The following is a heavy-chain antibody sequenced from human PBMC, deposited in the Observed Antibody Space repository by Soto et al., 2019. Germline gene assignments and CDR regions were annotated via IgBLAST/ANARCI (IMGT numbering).Heavy chain of an antibody. CDR2: IDPSDSYT. V-gene: IGHV5-10-1*01. Sequence: GESLKISCKGSGYSFTSYWISWVRQMPGKGLEWMGRIDPSDSYTNYSPSFQGHVTISADKSISTAYLQWSSLKASDTAVYYCAKAISGYNAPLDHWGQGTRVTVSS. J-gene: IGHJ4*02. CDR1: GYSFTSYW. CDR3: AKAISGYNAPLDH. D-gene: IGHD1-20*01.